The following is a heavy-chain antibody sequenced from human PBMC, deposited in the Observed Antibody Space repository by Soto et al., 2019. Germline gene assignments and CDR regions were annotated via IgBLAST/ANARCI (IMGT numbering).Heavy chain of an antibody. Sequence: PSETLSLTCTVSGGSISNFYWSWIRQPPGKGLEWIGYVFYTGSTSYNPSLKRRVTFSADSSRGHFSLRLYSVTAADTAVYYCARTVLGPDLLADSFVDYYYYMDVWGQGTTVTVSS. D-gene: IGHD3-9*01. CDR1: GGSISNFY. J-gene: IGHJ6*03. V-gene: IGHV4-59*08. CDR2: VFYTGST. CDR3: ARTVLGPDLLADSFVDYYYYMDV.